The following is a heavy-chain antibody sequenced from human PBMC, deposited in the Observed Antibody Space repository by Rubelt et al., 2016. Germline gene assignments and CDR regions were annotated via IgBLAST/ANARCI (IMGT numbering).Heavy chain of an antibody. D-gene: IGHD6-13*01. CDR3: ARDEPYSSSWYDY. CDR1: GYTFTSYA. CDR2: INAYHGNT. J-gene: IGHJ4*02. Sequence: QVQLVQSGAEVKKPGASVKVSCKASGYTFTSYAMHWVRQAPGQRLEWMGWINAYHGNTNYAQKLQGRVTMTRDTSTSTAYMELRSLRSDDTAVYYCARDEPYSSSWYDYWGQGTLVTVSS. V-gene: IGHV1-3*01.